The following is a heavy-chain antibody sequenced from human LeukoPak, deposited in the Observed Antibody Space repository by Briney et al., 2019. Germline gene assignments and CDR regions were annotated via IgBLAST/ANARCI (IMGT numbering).Heavy chain of an antibody. CDR1: GFTFSSYS. V-gene: IGHV3-21*04. D-gene: IGHD6-19*01. CDR2: ISSSSSYI. Sequence: PGGSLRLSCAASGFTFSSYSMNWVRQAPGKGLEWVSSISSSSSYIYYADSVKGRFTISRDNAKNSLYLQMNSLRAEDTAVYYCARVGRLGGWYYFDYWGQGTLVTVSS. CDR3: ARVGRLGGWYYFDY. J-gene: IGHJ4*02.